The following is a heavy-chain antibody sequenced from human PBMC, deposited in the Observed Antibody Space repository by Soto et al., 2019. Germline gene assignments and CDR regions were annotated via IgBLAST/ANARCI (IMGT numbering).Heavy chain of an antibody. CDR3: ARSDYSGSGSYWFDP. V-gene: IGHV2-70*11. D-gene: IGHD3-10*01. CDR2: IDWDDDK. Sequence: SGPTLVNPTQTLTLTCPFSGFSLSSSVMCVSWIRQPPGKALGWLARIDWDDDKYYSTSQKPRLTLSKATPKHQVVLTMTNMDPVHTATYYCARSDYSGSGSYWFDPWRQGTLVTASS. J-gene: IGHJ5*02. CDR1: GFSLSSSVMC.